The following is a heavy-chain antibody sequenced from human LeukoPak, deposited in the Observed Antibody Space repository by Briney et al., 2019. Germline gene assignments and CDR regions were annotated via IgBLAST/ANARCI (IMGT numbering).Heavy chain of an antibody. CDR3: ARHRASGRYSYGYGLYV. D-gene: IGHD5-18*01. V-gene: IGHV4-34*01. J-gene: IGHJ6*02. CDR2: INHSGSA. CDR1: GGSFSGYY. Sequence: SETLSLTCAVSGGSFSGYYWTWIRQPPGKGLEWIGEINHSGSANYNPSLMSRVTISLDTSKNHFSLNLSSVTAADTAVYYCARHRASGRYSYGYGLYVWGQGTTVTVSS.